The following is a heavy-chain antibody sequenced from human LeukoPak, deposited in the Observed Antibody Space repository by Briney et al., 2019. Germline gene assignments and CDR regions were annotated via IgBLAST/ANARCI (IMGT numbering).Heavy chain of an antibody. CDR2: ISSSSSYI. Sequence: GGSLRLSCAASGFTFSSYSMNWVRQAPGKGLEWVSSISSSSSYIYYADSVKGRFTISRDNAKNSLYLQMNSLRAEDTAVYYCARVRYYDILTGYYIDAFDIWGQGTMVTVSS. CDR3: ARVRYYDILTGYYIDAFDI. D-gene: IGHD3-9*01. CDR1: GFTFSSYS. J-gene: IGHJ3*02. V-gene: IGHV3-21*01.